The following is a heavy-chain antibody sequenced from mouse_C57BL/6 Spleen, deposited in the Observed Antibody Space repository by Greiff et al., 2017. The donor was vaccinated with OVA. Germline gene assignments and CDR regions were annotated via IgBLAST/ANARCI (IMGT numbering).Heavy chain of an antibody. CDR2: IRSKSNNYAT. CDR3: VRHGMVTEGYYYAMDY. J-gene: IGHJ4*01. D-gene: IGHD2-2*01. V-gene: IGHV10-1*01. Sequence: EADGGLVQPKGSLKLSCAASGFSFNTYAMNWVRQAPGKGLEWVARIRSKSNNYATYYADSVKDRFTISRDDSESMLYLQMNNLKTEDTAMYYCVRHGMVTEGYYYAMDYWGQGTSVTVSS. CDR1: GFSFNTYA.